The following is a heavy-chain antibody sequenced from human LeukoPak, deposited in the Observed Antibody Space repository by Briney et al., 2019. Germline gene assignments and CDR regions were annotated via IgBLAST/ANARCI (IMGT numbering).Heavy chain of an antibody. V-gene: IGHV1-2*02. CDR2: INPNSGGT. D-gene: IGHD6-19*01. Sequence: GASVKVSYKASGYTFTGYYMHWVRQAPGQGLEWMGWINPNSGGTNYAQKFQGRVTMTRDTSISTAYMELSRLRSDDTAVYYCARGDPVADTSDFDYWGQGTLVTVSS. J-gene: IGHJ4*02. CDR1: GYTFTGYY. CDR3: ARGDPVADTSDFDY.